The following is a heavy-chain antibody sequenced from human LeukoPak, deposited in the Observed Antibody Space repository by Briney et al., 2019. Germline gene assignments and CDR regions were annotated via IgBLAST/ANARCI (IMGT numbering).Heavy chain of an antibody. Sequence: SETLSLTCTVSGVSISSSSYYWGWIRQPPGKGLEWIGSIYYSGSTYYNPSLKSRVTVSVDTSKNQFSLKLSSVTAADTAVYYCARRRGDYIAAEGYYYYYMDVWGKGTTVTVSS. CDR3: ARRRGDYIAAEGYYYYYMDV. D-gene: IGHD6-13*01. J-gene: IGHJ6*03. CDR2: IYYSGST. V-gene: IGHV4-39*07. CDR1: GVSISSSSYY.